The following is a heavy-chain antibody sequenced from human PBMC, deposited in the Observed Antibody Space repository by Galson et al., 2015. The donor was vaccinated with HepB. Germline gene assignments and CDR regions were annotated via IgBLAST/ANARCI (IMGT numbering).Heavy chain of an antibody. CDR2: ISSSSSYI. D-gene: IGHD4-17*01. CDR3: AGLDYGDYWYFDL. J-gene: IGHJ2*01. CDR1: GFTFSSYS. Sequence: SLRLSCAASGFTFSSYSMNWVRQAPGKGLEWVSSISSSSSYIYYADSVKGRFTISRDNAKNSLYLQMNSLRAEDTAVYYCAGLDYGDYWYFDLWGRGTLVTVSS. V-gene: IGHV3-21*01.